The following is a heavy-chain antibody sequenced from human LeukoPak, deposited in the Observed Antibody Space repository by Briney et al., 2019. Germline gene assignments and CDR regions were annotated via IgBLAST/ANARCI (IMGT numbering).Heavy chain of an antibody. V-gene: IGHV1-8*01. J-gene: IGHJ6*03. Sequence: GASVKVSCKASGYTFNSYDINWVRQATGQGLEWMGWTNPNSGNTGYAQKFQGRVTMTKNNSITTVYMELSSLRSEDTAVYYCARALSWTTESYYYMDVWGKGTTVTVSS. D-gene: IGHD3/OR15-3a*01. CDR3: ARALSWTTESYYYMDV. CDR1: GYTFNSYD. CDR2: TNPNSGNT.